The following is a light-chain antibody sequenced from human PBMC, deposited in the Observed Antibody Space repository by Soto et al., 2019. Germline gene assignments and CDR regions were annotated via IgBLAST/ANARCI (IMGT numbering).Light chain of an antibody. V-gene: IGLV2-14*03. CDR1: ASDVGGYNF. CDR3: TSFTTSATLV. Sequence: QSVLTQPASVSGSPGQSITISCTGTASDVGGYNFVSWYQQHPGKAPKLMIYDVTKRPSGASNRFSGSKSGNTASLTISGLQAEDEADYYCTSFTTSATLVFGEGTKVTVL. CDR2: DVT. J-gene: IGLJ2*01.